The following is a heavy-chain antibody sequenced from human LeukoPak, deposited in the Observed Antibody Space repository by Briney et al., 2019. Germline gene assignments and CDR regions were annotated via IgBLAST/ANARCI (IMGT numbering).Heavy chain of an antibody. D-gene: IGHD5-12*01. J-gene: IGHJ4*02. V-gene: IGHV3-21*01. CDR2: ISSSSSYI. Sequence: GVSLRLSYAASGFTFSSHSMIWVRQAPGKGLEWVSSISSSSSYIYYADSVKGRFTISRDNAKNSLYLQMNSLRAEDTAVYYCARVALRAPLDYWGQGTLVTVSS. CDR3: ARVALRAPLDY. CDR1: GFTFSSHS.